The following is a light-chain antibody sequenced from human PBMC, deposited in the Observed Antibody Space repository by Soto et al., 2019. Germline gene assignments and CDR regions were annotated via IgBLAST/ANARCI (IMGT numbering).Light chain of an antibody. CDR1: SSNLGTHY. CDR2: RND. Sequence: QSVLTQPPSASGTPGQRVTISCSGSSSNLGTHYVYWYQHLPGTAPKLLIYRNDQRPSGVPDRFSGSRSGNTASLTISGLQSEDEGDYYCSAYTARSTLVFGGGTKLTVL. V-gene: IGLV1-47*01. CDR3: SAYTARSTLV. J-gene: IGLJ3*02.